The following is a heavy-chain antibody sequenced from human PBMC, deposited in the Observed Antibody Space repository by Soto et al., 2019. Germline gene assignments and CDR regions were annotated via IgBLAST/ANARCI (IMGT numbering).Heavy chain of an antibody. CDR3: ARDKDWAFDY. CDR2: TFTTGTTI. CDR1: GFTFSSYS. D-gene: IGHD3-9*01. J-gene: IGHJ4*02. V-gene: IGHV3-48*03. Sequence: EVQLVESGGGLVQPGGSLRLSCVASGFTFSSYSIVWVRQAPGKGLEWVSYTFTTGTTIYYADSVKGRFTVSRDNAKNSLFLLLNSLRAEDTAVYYCARDKDWAFDYWGQGTLVTVSS.